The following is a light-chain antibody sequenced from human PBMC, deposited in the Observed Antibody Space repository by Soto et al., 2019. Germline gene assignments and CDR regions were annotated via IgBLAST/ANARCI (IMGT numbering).Light chain of an antibody. Sequence: QSVLTQPASVSGSPGQSITISCTGTSSDVGGYNYVSWYQQHPGKAPKLMIYDVSNRPSGVSNRFSGSKSGNTASLTISGLQAEDEADYYCRSYTSSSTLFGGGNKVTGL. CDR3: RSYTSSSTL. CDR1: SSDVGGYNY. CDR2: DVS. J-gene: IGLJ3*02. V-gene: IGLV2-14*01.